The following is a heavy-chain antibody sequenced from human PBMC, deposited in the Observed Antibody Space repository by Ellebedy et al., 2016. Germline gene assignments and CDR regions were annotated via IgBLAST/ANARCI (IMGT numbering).Heavy chain of an antibody. D-gene: IGHD4-17*01. CDR2: IYYSGST. CDR1: GGSISSSSYY. J-gene: IGHJ6*02. Sequence: GSLRLSXTVSGGSISSSSYYWGWIRQPPGKGLEWIGSIYYSGSTYYNPSLKSRVTISVDTSKNQFSLKLSSVTAADTAVYYCARHFTLTTVTSNHYYGMDVWGQGTTVTVSS. V-gene: IGHV4-39*01. CDR3: ARHFTLTTVTSNHYYGMDV.